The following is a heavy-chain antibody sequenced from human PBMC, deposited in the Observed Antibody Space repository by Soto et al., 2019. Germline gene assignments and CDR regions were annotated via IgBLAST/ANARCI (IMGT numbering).Heavy chain of an antibody. V-gene: IGHV1-69*12. J-gene: IGHJ6*02. D-gene: IGHD6-25*01. CDR1: GGTFSSYA. CDR3: ARDQQRLEYSYYGMDV. CDR2: IIPIFGTA. Sequence: QVQLVQSGAEVKKPGSSVKVSCKASGGTFSSYAISWVRQAPGQGLEWMGGIIPIFGTANYAQKFQGRVTITADESTSTADMELSSLRAEDTAVYYGARDQQRLEYSYYGMDVWGQGTTVTVSS.